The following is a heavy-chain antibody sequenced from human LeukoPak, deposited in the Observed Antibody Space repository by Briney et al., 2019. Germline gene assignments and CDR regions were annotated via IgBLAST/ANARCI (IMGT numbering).Heavy chain of an antibody. CDR3: ARDRSDILTGYNDAFDI. V-gene: IGHV3-7*01. CDR1: GFTFSSYW. J-gene: IGHJ3*02. Sequence: PGGSLRLSCADAGFTFSSYWVSWVRQAPGKGLEWGANIKQDGSETYYVDSVKGRFNISRDNAKKSLYLQMNSLRAEDTAVYYCARDRSDILTGYNDAFDIWGQGTMVTVSS. CDR2: IKQDGSET. D-gene: IGHD3-9*01.